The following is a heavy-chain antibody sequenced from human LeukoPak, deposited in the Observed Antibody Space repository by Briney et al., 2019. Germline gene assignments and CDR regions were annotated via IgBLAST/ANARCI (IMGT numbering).Heavy chain of an antibody. J-gene: IGHJ4*02. Sequence: SETLSLTCTVSGGSISSYYWNWIRQPPGKGLEWIGYIYYSGSTNYNPSLKSRVTISVDTSKNQFSLKLSSVTAADTAVYYCARGVRPYYYDSSGYYAVDYWGQGTLVTVSS. V-gene: IGHV4-59*01. CDR2: IYYSGST. CDR3: ARGVRPYYYDSSGYYAVDY. CDR1: GGSISSYY. D-gene: IGHD3-22*01.